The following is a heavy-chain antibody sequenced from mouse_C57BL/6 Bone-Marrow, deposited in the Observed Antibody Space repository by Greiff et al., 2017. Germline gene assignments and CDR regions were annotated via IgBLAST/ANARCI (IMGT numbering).Heavy chain of an antibody. CDR3: ARPYYGYDGDYFDY. Sequence: VQLQQPGAELVMPGASVKLSCKASGYTFTSYWMHWVKQRPGQGLEWIGEIDPSDSYTNYNQKFKGKSTLTVDKSSSTAYMQLSSLTSEDSAVYYCARPYYGYDGDYFDYWGQGTTLTVSS. J-gene: IGHJ2*01. D-gene: IGHD2-9*01. CDR2: IDPSDSYT. V-gene: IGHV1-69*01. CDR1: GYTFTSYW.